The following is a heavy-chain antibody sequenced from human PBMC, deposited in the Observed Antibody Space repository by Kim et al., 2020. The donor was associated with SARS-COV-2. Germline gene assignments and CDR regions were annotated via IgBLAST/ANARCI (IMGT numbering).Heavy chain of an antibody. V-gene: IGHV3-9*01. D-gene: IGHD2-15*01. J-gene: IGHJ5*02. CDR1: GFTFGDYA. CDR3: AKDKLGYCSGGSCTNWFDP. Sequence: GGSLRLSCAASGFTFGDYAMHWVRQAPGKGLEWVSGISWNSGSIGYADSVKGRFTISRDNAKNSLYLQMNSLRAEDTALYYCAKDKLGYCSGGSCTNWFDPWGQGTLVTVSS. CDR2: ISWNSGSI.